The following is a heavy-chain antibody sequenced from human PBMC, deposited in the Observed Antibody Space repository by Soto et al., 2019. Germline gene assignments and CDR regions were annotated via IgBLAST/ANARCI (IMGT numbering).Heavy chain of an antibody. CDR1: GYTFTSYA. D-gene: IGHD1-26*01. CDR3: ARDVGATGY. V-gene: IGHV1-3*01. CDR2: INAGNGNT. J-gene: IGHJ4*02. Sequence: QVQLVQSGAEVKKPGASVKVSCKASGYTFTSYAMNWVRQAPGQRLEWMGWINAGNGNTKYSQKFQGRVTITSDTAASTAYMELSSLRSEYTAVYDCARDVGATGYWGQGTLVTVSS.